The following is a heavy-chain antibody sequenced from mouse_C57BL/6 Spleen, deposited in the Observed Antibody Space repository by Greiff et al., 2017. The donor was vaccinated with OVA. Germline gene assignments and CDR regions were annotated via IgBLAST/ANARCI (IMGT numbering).Heavy chain of an antibody. V-gene: IGHV1-72*01. D-gene: IGHD2-3*01. CDR1: GYTFTSYW. CDR3: ARLGGYYLWGYFDV. J-gene: IGHJ1*03. Sequence: QVQLQQPGAELVKPGASVKLSCKASGYTFTSYWMHWVKQRPGRGLEWIGRIGPNSGGTKYNEKFKSKATLTVDKPSSTAYMQLSSLTSEDSAVDYCARLGGYYLWGYFDVWGTGTTVTVSS. CDR2: IGPNSGGT.